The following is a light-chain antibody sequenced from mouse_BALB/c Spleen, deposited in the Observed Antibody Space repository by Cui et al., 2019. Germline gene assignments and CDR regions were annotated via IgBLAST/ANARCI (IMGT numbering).Light chain of an antibody. CDR1: SSVSY. V-gene: IGKV4-61*01. CDR2: RTS. CDR3: QQYHSYPGYT. Sequence: QIVLTQSPAIMSASPGEKVTISCSASSSVSYIYWYQQKPGSSPKPWIYRTSNLASGVPARFSGSGSGTSYSLTISSMEAEDAATYYCQQYHSYPGYTFGGGTKLEIK. J-gene: IGKJ2*01.